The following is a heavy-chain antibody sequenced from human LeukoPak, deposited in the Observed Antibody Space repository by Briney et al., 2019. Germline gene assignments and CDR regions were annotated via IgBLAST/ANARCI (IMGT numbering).Heavy chain of an antibody. J-gene: IGHJ4*02. Sequence: GGSLRLSCAASGFTFSSYSMNWVRQAPGKGLEWVSSISSSSYIYYADSVKGRFTISRDNAKNSLYLQMNSLRAEDTAVYYCARYIAVAGIDYWGQGTLVTVSS. CDR3: ARYIAVAGIDY. CDR1: GFTFSSYS. D-gene: IGHD6-19*01. CDR2: ISSSSYI. V-gene: IGHV3-21*01.